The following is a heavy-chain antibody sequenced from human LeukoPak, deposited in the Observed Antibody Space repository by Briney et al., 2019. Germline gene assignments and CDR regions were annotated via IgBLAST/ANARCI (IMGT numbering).Heavy chain of an antibody. V-gene: IGHV3-33*06. J-gene: IGHJ3*02. D-gene: IGHD4-23*01. CDR2: IWYDGSNK. Sequence: GGSLRLSCAASRFTFSSYGMHWVRQAPGKGLEWVAVIWYDGSNKYYADSVKGRFTISRDNSKNTLYLQMNSLRAEDTAVYYCAKDGGPAHLDAFDIWGQETMVTVSS. CDR1: RFTFSSYG. CDR3: AKDGGPAHLDAFDI.